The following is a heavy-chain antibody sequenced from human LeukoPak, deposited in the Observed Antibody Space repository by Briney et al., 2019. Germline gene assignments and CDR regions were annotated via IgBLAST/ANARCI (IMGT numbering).Heavy chain of an antibody. CDR3: ARTNIVVVPAAMSNYYYYYYMDV. J-gene: IGHJ6*03. Sequence: PGGSLRLSCAASGFTFSSYAMHWVRQAPGKGLEWVAVISYDGSNKYYADSVKGRFTISRDNSKNTLYLQMNSLRAEDTAVYYCARTNIVVVPAAMSNYYYYYYMDVWGKGTTVTVSS. V-gene: IGHV3-30*04. CDR2: ISYDGSNK. CDR1: GFTFSSYA. D-gene: IGHD2-2*01.